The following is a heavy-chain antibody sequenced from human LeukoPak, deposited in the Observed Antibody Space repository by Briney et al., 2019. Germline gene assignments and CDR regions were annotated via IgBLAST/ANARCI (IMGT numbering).Heavy chain of an antibody. Sequence: PSETLSLTCTVSGDSISSYYWSWIRQPPGKGLEWIAYIYYSGITNYNPSLKSRVTISVDTSKNQFSLKLSSVTAADTAVYYCARDQYGDYDFDYWGPGTLVTVSS. V-gene: IGHV4-59*01. CDR2: IYYSGIT. D-gene: IGHD4-17*01. CDR1: GDSISSYY. CDR3: ARDQYGDYDFDY. J-gene: IGHJ4*02.